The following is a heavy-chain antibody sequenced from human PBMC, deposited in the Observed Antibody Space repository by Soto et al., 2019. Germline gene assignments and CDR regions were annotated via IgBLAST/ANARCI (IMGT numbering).Heavy chain of an antibody. J-gene: IGHJ4*02. Sequence: GGSLRLSCAASGFTFSSYAMSWVRQAPGKGLEWVSAISGSGGSTYYADSVKGRFTISRDNSKNTLYLQMNSLRAEDTAVYYCARDLGPYIAAAGSFDYWGQGTLVTVSS. CDR2: ISGSGGST. CDR1: GFTFSSYA. V-gene: IGHV3-23*01. D-gene: IGHD6-13*01. CDR3: ARDLGPYIAAAGSFDY.